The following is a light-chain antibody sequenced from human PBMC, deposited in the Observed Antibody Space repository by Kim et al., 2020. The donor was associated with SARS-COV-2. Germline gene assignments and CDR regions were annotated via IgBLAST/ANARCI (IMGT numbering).Light chain of an antibody. V-gene: IGKV1-5*01. J-gene: IGKJ4*01. CDR1: QSISRY. Sequence: ASVGDRVTITCRASQSISRYLAWYQQKPGKAPKLLIFDASDLGIGVPSRFSGSGSGTEFTLTISGLQPDDFATYYCQQYTSFTLTFGGGTKVDIK. CDR3: QQYTSFTLT. CDR2: DAS.